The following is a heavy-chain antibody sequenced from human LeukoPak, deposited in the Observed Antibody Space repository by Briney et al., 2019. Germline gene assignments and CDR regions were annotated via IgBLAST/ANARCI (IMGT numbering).Heavy chain of an antibody. Sequence: SETLSLTCTVSGGSISSYYWSWIRLPAGKGLEWIGRIYSSGSTNYNPSLKSRVTMSVDTSKNQFSLKLTSVTAADTAVYYCAREQYGLLLDYWGQGTLVTVSS. D-gene: IGHD2-15*01. V-gene: IGHV4-4*07. CDR3: AREQYGLLLDY. CDR1: GGSISSYY. J-gene: IGHJ4*02. CDR2: IYSSGST.